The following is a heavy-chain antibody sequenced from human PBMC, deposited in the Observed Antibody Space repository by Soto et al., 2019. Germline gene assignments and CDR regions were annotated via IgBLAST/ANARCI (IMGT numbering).Heavy chain of an antibody. CDR2: IIPILGIA. CDR1: GGTFSSYT. D-gene: IGHD1-26*01. CDR3: ARDNSGSYMGLYYYYGMDV. V-gene: IGHV1-69*04. J-gene: IGHJ6*02. Sequence: SVKVSCKASGGTFSSYTISWVRQAPGQGLEWMGRIIPILGIANYAQKFQGRVTITADKSTSTAYMELSSLRSEDTAVYYCARDNSGSYMGLYYYYGMDVWGQGTTVTVSS.